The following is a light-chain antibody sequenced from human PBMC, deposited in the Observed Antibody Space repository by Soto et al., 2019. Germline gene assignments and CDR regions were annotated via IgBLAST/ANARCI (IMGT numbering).Light chain of an antibody. J-gene: IGLJ2*01. CDR1: SSDVGGYNY. CDR2: DVS. CDR3: SSYTSSSPVV. V-gene: IGLV2-14*01. Sequence: QSVLTQPASVSGSPGQSITISCTGTSSDVGGYNYVSWYQQHPGKAPKLMIYDVSNRPSGVSNRFSGSKSGNTASLTISGLQAEDEADYYCSSYTSSSPVVFGGRTSCPS.